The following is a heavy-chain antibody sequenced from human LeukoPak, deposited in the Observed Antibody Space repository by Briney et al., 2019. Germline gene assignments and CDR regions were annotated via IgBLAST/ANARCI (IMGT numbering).Heavy chain of an antibody. J-gene: IGHJ4*02. V-gene: IGHV1-8*03. D-gene: IGHD3-16*02. CDR2: MNPNSGNT. CDR3: ARYPRSRYYFDY. Sequence: ASVKVPCKASGYTFTSYDINWLRQATGQGLEWMGWMNPNSGNTGYAQKFQGRVTITRNTSISTAYMELSSLRSEDTAVYYCARYPRSRYYFDYWGQGTLITVSS. CDR1: GYTFTSYD.